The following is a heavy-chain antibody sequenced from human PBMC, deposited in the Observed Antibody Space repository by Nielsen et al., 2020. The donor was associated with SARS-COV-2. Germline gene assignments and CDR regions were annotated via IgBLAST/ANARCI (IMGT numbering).Heavy chain of an antibody. CDR1: GGTFSSYA. J-gene: IGHJ4*02. CDR2: IIPIFGTA. CDR3: ASLMLATSGFDY. D-gene: IGHD5-12*01. V-gene: IGHV1-69*13. Sequence: SVKVSCKASGGTFSSYAISWVRQAPGQGLEWMGGIIPIFGTANYAQKFQGRVTITADESTSTAYMELSSLRSEDTAVYYCASLMLATSGFDYWGQGTLVTVSS.